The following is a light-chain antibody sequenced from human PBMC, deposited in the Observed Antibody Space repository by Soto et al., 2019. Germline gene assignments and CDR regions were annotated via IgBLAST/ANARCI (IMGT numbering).Light chain of an antibody. CDR1: SSDIGAYNY. J-gene: IGLJ1*01. Sequence: QSALTQPASVSGSPGQSITISRTGTSSDIGAYNYVSWYQHHPGKAPKLMIYDVSNRPSGVSNRFSASKSDNTASLTISGLQAEDEADYYCSSYTTRRTYVFGSGTKLTVL. V-gene: IGLV2-14*03. CDR2: DVS. CDR3: SSYTTRRTYV.